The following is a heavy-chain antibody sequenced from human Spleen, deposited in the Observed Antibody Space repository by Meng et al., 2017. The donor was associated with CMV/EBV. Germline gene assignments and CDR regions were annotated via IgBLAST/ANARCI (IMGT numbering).Heavy chain of an antibody. Sequence: GESLKISCAASGFTFSSYGMHWVRQAPGKGLAYVSTISTNGGSTYYADSVKGRFTISRDNSKNTLYLQMGSLRAEDMAVYYCVRADFEALMRAWGQGTLVTVSS. J-gene: IGHJ5*02. CDR3: VRADFEALMRA. CDR1: GFTFSSYG. CDR2: ISTNGGST. D-gene: IGHD3-9*01. V-gene: IGHV3-64*02.